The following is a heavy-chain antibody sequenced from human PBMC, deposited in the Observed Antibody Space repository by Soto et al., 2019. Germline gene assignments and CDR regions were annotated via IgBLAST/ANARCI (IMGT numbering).Heavy chain of an antibody. CDR2: ISYLGST. V-gene: IGHV4-59*08. D-gene: IGHD3-22*01. CDR3: ARQDTSGYAFDY. Sequence: PSETRSLTCTVSGGSISRDYWRWIRHSPGKGLEWIGYISYLGSTKYNPSLKSRVTISVDTYKNQSSLKLSSVTAADTAVYYCARQDTSGYAFDYWGQGTLVTVS. CDR1: GGSISRDY. J-gene: IGHJ4*02.